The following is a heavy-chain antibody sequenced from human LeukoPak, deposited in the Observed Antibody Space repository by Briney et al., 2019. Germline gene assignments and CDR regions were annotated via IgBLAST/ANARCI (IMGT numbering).Heavy chain of an antibody. V-gene: IGHV4-4*09. Sequence: SETLTLTCTVSGGSISSYYWSWIRQPPGKGLEWIGYIYTSGSTNYNPSLKSRVTISVDTSKNQFSLKLSSVTAADTAVYYCARLYCSSTSCYVWGAGFDYYMDVWGKGTTVTVSS. CDR2: IYTSGST. D-gene: IGHD2-2*01. J-gene: IGHJ6*03. CDR1: GGSISSYY. CDR3: ARLYCSSTSCYVWGAGFDYYMDV.